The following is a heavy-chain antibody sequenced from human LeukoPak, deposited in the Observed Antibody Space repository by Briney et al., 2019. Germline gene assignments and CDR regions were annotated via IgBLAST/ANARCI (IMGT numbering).Heavy chain of an antibody. CDR2: INQDGSEK. D-gene: IGHD5-18*01. Sequence: PGGSLRLSCAASGSTFSSYLMSWVRQAPGKGLEWVANINQDGSEKYYVDSVKGRFTISRDNAKNSLYLQMNSLRAEDTAVYYCARIGYSYGPLGYYYYMDVWGKGTTVTISS. V-gene: IGHV3-7*01. CDR3: ARIGYSYGPLGYYYYMDV. CDR1: GSTFSSYL. J-gene: IGHJ6*03.